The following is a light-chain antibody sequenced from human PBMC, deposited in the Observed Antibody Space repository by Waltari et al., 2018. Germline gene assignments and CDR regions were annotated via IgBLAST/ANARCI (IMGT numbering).Light chain of an antibody. CDR1: QSIGIW. CDR3: QQAHTFPLT. CDR2: QAS. Sequence: DTQMTQFPSAVPAFVGDRVTITCRASQSIGIWLAWYQQKPGKAPKLLIYQASTLQSGVPSRFSGSRSGTEFTLTISSLQPEDFATYYCQQAHTFPLTFGGGTKVEIK. J-gene: IGKJ4*01. V-gene: IGKV1-12*01.